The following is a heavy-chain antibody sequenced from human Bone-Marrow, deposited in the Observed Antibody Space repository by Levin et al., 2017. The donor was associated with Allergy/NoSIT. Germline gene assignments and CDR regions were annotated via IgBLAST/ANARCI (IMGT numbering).Heavy chain of an antibody. J-gene: IGHJ6*02. CDR1: GFTFSSYV. Sequence: GESLKISCAASGFTFSSYVMHWVRQAPGKGLEWVAVISYDGSNKYYADSVKGRFTISRDNSKNTLYLQMNSLRAEDTAVYYCARDAVPADYYYGMDVWGQGTTVTVSS. CDR3: ARDAVPADYYYGMDV. V-gene: IGHV3-30*04. CDR2: ISYDGSNK.